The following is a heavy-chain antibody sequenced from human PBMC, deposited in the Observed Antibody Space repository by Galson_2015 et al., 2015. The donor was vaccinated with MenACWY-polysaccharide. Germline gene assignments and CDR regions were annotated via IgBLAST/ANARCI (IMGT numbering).Heavy chain of an antibody. Sequence: SLRLSCAASGFTFSGNWMHWVRQAPGKGLVWVSRINRDGRSTSYADSVKGRFTTSRDNAKNTLYLQMNSLRAEDTAVYYCARGGGRFPDNCDYDGWGQGALVTASS. V-gene: IGHV3-74*01. J-gene: IGHJ4*02. CDR1: GFTFSGNW. CDR2: INRDGRST. CDR3: ARGGGRFPDNCDYDG. D-gene: IGHD4-17*01.